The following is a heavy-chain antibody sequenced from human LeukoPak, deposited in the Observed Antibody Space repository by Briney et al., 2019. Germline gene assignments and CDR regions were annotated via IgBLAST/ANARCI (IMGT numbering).Heavy chain of an antibody. CDR3: ARGELGYCSSTSCPRWFDP. J-gene: IGHJ5*02. CDR2: INPNSGGT. D-gene: IGHD2-2*01. Sequence: GASVKVSCKASGYTFTGYYMHWVRQAPGRGLEWMGWINPNSGGTNYAQKFQGRVTMTRDTSISTAYMELSRLRSDDTAVYYCARGELGYCSSTSCPRWFDPWGQGTLVTVSS. CDR1: GYTFTGYY. V-gene: IGHV1-2*02.